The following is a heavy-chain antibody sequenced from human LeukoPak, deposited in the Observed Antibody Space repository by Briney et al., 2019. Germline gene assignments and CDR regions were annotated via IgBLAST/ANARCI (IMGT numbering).Heavy chain of an antibody. J-gene: IGHJ3*02. Sequence: GASVKVSCKASGYTFTSYDINWVRQATGQGLEWMGWMNPNSGNTGYAQKFQGRVTMTRNTSISTAYMELSSLRSEDTAVYYCARIKRRDGYNSPHAFDIWGQGTMVTVSS. D-gene: IGHD5-24*01. V-gene: IGHV1-8*02. CDR3: ARIKRRDGYNSPHAFDI. CDR1: GYTFTSYD. CDR2: MNPNSGNT.